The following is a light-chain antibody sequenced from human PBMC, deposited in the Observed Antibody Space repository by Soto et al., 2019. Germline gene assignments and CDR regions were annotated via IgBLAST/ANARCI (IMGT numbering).Light chain of an antibody. V-gene: IGLV2-14*01. Sequence: QSALTQPASVSGSPGQSITISCTGTSSDVGGYNYVSWYQQHPGKAPKLMIYDVSNRPSGVSNRFSGSKSGNTASLTISGLQAEGEADYYCSSYTSGSTLYVFGTGTKVTVL. CDR3: SSYTSGSTLYV. CDR2: DVS. J-gene: IGLJ1*01. CDR1: SSDVGGYNY.